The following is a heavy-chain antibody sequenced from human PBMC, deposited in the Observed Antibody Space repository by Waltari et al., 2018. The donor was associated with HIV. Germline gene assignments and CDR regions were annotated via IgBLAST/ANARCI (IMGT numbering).Heavy chain of an antibody. V-gene: IGHV3-23*01. CDR3: ARGTTVTTGLDY. CDR2: ISGSGGST. CDR1: GFTFSSYA. D-gene: IGHD4-17*01. J-gene: IGHJ4*02. Sequence: EVQLLESGGGLVQPGGSLRLSCAASGFTFSSYAMSWVRQAPGKGVEWVSAISGSGGSTYYADSVKGRFTISRDNSKNTLYLQMNSLRAEDTAVYYCARGTTVTTGLDYWGQGTLVTVSS.